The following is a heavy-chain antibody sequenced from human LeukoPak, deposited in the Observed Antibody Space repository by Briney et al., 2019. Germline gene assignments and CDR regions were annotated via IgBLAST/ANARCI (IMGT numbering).Heavy chain of an antibody. CDR2: ISSSGSTI. D-gene: IGHD3-16*01. J-gene: IGHJ6*02. CDR3: AREGSFYAYGMDV. Sequence: GGSLRLSCAASGFTFSSYEMNWVRQAPGKGLEWVSYISSSGSTIYYADSVKGRFTFSRDNAKNSLYLQMNSLRAEDTAVYYCAREGSFYAYGMDVWGQGTTVTVSS. CDR1: GFTFSSYE. V-gene: IGHV3-48*03.